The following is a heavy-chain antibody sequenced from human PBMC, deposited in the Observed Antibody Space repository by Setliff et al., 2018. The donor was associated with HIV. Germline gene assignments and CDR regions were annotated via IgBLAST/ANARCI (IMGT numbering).Heavy chain of an antibody. CDR3: ARGAGYYDFWSGYYVYNYLDP. CDR2: IYYSGST. Sequence: SETLSLTCTVSGVSTSSSHYYWGWIRQPPGKGLEWIGYIYYSGSTYYNPSLKSRVTISVDTSKNQFSLKLSSVTASDTAVYYCARGAGYYDFWSGYYVYNYLDPWGQGTLVTVSS. V-gene: IGHV4-39*01. D-gene: IGHD3-3*01. CDR1: GVSTSSSHYY. J-gene: IGHJ5*02.